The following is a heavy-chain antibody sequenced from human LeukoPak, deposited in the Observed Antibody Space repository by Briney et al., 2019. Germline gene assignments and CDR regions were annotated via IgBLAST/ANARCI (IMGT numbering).Heavy chain of an antibody. V-gene: IGHV3-7*01. D-gene: IGHD5-12*01. CDR1: GFTFSSYW. CDR3: ARVTGGYDYYYYYYMDV. J-gene: IGHJ6*03. CDR2: IKQDGSEK. Sequence: PGGSLRLSCAASGFTFSSYWMSWVRQAPGKGLEWVANIKQDGSEKYYVGSVKGRFTISRDNAKNSLYLQMNSLRAEDTAVYYCARVTGGYDYYYYYYMDVWGKGTTVTVSS.